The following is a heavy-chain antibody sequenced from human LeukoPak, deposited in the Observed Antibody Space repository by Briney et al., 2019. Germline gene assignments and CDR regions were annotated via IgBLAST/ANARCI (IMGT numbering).Heavy chain of an antibody. CDR3: ARANYYGSGRAAFDI. Sequence: PGGSLRLSCAASGFTFSSYWMHWVRQAPGKGLVWVSRINSDGSGTSYADSVKGRFTISRDNAKNTLYLQMNSLRAEDTAVYYCARANYYGSGRAAFDIWGQGTMVTVSS. V-gene: IGHV3-74*01. D-gene: IGHD3-10*01. J-gene: IGHJ3*02. CDR2: INSDGSGT. CDR1: GFTFSSYW.